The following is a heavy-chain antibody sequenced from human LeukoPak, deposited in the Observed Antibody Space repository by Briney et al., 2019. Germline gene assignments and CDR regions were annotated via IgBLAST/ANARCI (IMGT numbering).Heavy chain of an antibody. J-gene: IGHJ4*02. V-gene: IGHV3-21*01. CDR2: ISSSSSYI. CDR3: ARVNIVGATRPFDY. D-gene: IGHD1-26*01. CDR1: GFTFSSYS. Sequence: PGGSLRLSCAASGFTFSSYSMNWVRQAPGKGLEWVSSISSSSSYIYYADSVKGRFTISRDNAKNSLYLQMNSLRAEDTAVYYCARVNIVGATRPFDYWGQRTLGSASS.